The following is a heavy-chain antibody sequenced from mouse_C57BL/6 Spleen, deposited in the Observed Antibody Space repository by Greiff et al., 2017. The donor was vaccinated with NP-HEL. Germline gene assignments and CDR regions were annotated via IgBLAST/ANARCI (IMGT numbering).Heavy chain of an antibody. CDR3: ARHYDYPDY. V-gene: IGHV5-17*03. Sequence: EVKLVESGGGLVKPGGSLKLSCAASGFTFSDYGMHWVRQAPEKGLEWVAYISSGSSTIYYADTVKGRFTISRDNAKNNLYLQMSHLKSEDTAMYYCARHYDYPDYWGQGTTLTVSS. D-gene: IGHD2-4*01. CDR1: GFTFSDYG. J-gene: IGHJ2*01. CDR2: ISSGSSTI.